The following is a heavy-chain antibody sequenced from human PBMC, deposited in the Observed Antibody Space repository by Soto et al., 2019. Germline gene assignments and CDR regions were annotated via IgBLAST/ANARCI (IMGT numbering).Heavy chain of an antibody. D-gene: IGHD6-13*01. CDR3: GSRVSSSRYGGRD. CDR1: GYTFTSYG. J-gene: IGHJ4*02. CDR2: ISAYNGNT. Sequence: ASVKVSCKASGYTFTSYGISWVRQAPGQGLEWMGWISAYNGNTNYAQKLQGRVTMTTDTSTSTAYMELRSLRSDDPAVYSCGSRVSSSRYGGRDWGQGPLVTVSS. V-gene: IGHV1-18*04.